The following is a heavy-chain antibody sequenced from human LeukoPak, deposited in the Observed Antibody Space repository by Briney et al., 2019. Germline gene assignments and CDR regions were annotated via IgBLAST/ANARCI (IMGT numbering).Heavy chain of an antibody. CDR2: MNPNSGNT. V-gene: IGHV1-8*01. D-gene: IGHD4-17*01. J-gene: IGHJ4*02. CDR1: GYTFTSYD. CDR3: ARVGGDTVTNRY. Sequence: GASVKVSCKASGYTFTSYDINWVRQATGQGLEWMGWMNPNSGNTGYAQKFQGRVTMTRNTSISTAYMGLSSLRSEDTAVYYCARVGGDTVTNRYWGQGTLVTVSS.